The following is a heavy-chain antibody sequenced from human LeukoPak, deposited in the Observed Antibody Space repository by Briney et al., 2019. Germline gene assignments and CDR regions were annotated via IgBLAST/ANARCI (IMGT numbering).Heavy chain of an antibody. CDR2: IYHSGST. J-gene: IGHJ4*02. Sequence: PSETLSLTCAVSGGSISSGGYSWSWIRQPPGKGLEWIGYIYHSGSTYYNPSLKSRVTISVDRSKNQFSLKLSSVTAADTAVYYCARGGSTMVRGVIEKYYFDHWGQGTLVTVSS. V-gene: IGHV4-30-2*01. CDR1: GGSISSGGYS. CDR3: ARGGSTMVRGVIEKYYFDH. D-gene: IGHD3-10*01.